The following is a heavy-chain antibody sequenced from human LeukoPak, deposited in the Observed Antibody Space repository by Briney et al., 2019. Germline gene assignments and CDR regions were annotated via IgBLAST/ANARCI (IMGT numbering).Heavy chain of an antibody. CDR1: GFTFSSFA. D-gene: IGHD3-22*01. CDR2: ISYVGSDK. CDR3: VKVSCYGRGRGGAFDI. V-gene: IGHV3-30-3*01. J-gene: IGHJ3*02. Sequence: GGSLRLSCAASGFTFSSFAMHWVRQAPGKGLEWVAVISYVGSDKDYADSVKGRFTISRDNSKHTLSLQMNSLRAEDTAVYYCVKVSCYGRGRGGAFDIWGQGTIVTVSS.